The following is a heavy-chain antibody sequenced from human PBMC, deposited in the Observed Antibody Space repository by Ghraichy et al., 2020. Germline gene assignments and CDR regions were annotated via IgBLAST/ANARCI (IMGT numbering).Heavy chain of an antibody. CDR1: GFDFTEAW. J-gene: IGHJ1*01. CDR2: IKARSQAGAT. D-gene: IGHD1-14*01. Sequence: GESLNISCAASGFDFTEAWLSWVRQTPGKGLEWIGRIKARSQAGATDYAAFVKGRFTISRDESRNTLYLQMNKLNTEDTALYYCTTVTNRDLGGQGSLVIVSS. CDR3: TTVTNRDL. V-gene: IGHV3-15*01.